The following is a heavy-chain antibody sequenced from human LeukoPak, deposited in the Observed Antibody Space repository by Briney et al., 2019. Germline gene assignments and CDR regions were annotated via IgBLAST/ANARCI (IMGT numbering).Heavy chain of an antibody. D-gene: IGHD1-1*01. Sequence: SQTLSLTCAISGDSVSSSNAAWNWIRQSPSSGLEWLGRTYYRSKWYNDYAVSVKSRITINPDTSKNQFSLQLNSVTPEDTAVYYCARGSINWNRVLLDYWGQGTLVTISS. J-gene: IGHJ4*02. CDR1: GDSVSSSNAA. CDR3: ARGSINWNRVLLDY. V-gene: IGHV6-1*01. CDR2: TYYRSKWYN.